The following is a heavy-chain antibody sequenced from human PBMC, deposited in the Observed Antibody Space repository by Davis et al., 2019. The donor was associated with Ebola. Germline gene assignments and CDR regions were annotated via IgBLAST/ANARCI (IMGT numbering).Heavy chain of an antibody. Sequence: AASVKVSCKVSGYTLSKLSIHWVRQAPGKGPEWMGGFDPKDGERIYAQMFQGRVTMTEDTSTDTAYMELSSLKSDDTAIYYCTTDWSGGNWFDPWGQGTLVTVSS. CDR3: TTDWSGGNWFDP. J-gene: IGHJ5*02. V-gene: IGHV1-24*01. CDR2: FDPKDGER. D-gene: IGHD1-14*01. CDR1: GYTLSKLS.